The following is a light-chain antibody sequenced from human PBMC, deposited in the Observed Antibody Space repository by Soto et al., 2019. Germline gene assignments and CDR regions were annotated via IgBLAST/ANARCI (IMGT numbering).Light chain of an antibody. Sequence: QSVLTQPPSVSGAPGQRVTISCTGSSSNIGAGYDVHWYRQLPGTAPKLLIYGNSNRPSGVPDRFSGSKSGTSASLVITGLQAEDEADYYCQSYDSCLSALFGGGTKVTVL. J-gene: IGLJ3*02. CDR1: SSNIGAGYD. CDR3: QSYDSCLSAL. V-gene: IGLV1-40*01. CDR2: GNS.